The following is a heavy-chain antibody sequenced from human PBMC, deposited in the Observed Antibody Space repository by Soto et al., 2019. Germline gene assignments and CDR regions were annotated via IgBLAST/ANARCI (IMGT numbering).Heavy chain of an antibody. CDR1: GFTFSSYA. D-gene: IGHD1-26*01. V-gene: IGHV3-23*01. CDR2: ISGSGGST. CDR3: AKDPGVGSYSDGAFDI. Sequence: EVQLLESGGGLVQPGGSLRLSCAASGFTFSSYAMSWVRQAPGKGLEWVSAISGSGGSTYYADSVKGRFTISRDNSKNTLHLQMNSLRAEDTAVYYCAKDPGVGSYSDGAFDIWGQGTMVTVSS. J-gene: IGHJ3*02.